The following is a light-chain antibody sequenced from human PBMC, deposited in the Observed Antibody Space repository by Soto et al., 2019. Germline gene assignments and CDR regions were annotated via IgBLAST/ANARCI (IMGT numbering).Light chain of an antibody. CDR2: DAS. Sequence: EIVMTQSPSTLSVSPGERATLSCRASQTINSNLAWYQQKPGQAPRLLIYDASTMATGIPARFSGSGSGTEFILPISSLQSDDFAVYYCQQHNNWPPYTFGQGTKLEIK. CDR1: QTINSN. J-gene: IGKJ2*01. V-gene: IGKV3-15*01. CDR3: QQHNNWPPYT.